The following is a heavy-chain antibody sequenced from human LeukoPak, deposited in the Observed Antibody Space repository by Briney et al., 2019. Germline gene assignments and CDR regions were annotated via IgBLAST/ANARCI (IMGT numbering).Heavy chain of an antibody. V-gene: IGHV3-33*08. D-gene: IGHD3-22*01. CDR1: GLTFSSYG. CDR3: ARGNYYDSSGYLEN. Sequence: GGSLRLSCAASGLTFSSYGMHWVRQAPGKGLEWVAVIWYDGSNKYYADSVKGRFTISRDNSKNTLYLQMNSLRAEDTAVYYCARGNYYDSSGYLENWGQGTLVTVSS. CDR2: IWYDGSNK. J-gene: IGHJ4*02.